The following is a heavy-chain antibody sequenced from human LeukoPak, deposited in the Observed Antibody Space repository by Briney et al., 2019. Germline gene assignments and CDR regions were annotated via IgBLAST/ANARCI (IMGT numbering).Heavy chain of an antibody. D-gene: IGHD5-18*01. J-gene: IGHJ4*02. V-gene: IGHV1-2*02. CDR1: GYTFTGYY. CDR3: ARAALGVGAGYSYGNEWEYYFDY. Sequence: ASVKVSCKASGYTFTGYYMHWVRQAPGQELEWMGWINPNSGGTNYAQKFQGRVTMTRDTSISTAYMELSRLRSDDTAVYYCARAALGVGAGYSYGNEWEYYFDYWGQGTLVTVSS. CDR2: INPNSGGT.